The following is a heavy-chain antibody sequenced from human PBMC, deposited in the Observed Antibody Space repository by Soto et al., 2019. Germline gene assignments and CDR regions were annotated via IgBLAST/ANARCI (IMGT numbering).Heavy chain of an antibody. V-gene: IGHV3-7*05. J-gene: IGHJ4*02. CDR1: GLAFSSYW. Sequence: GGSLRLSCAASGLAFSSYWMTWVRQAPGKGLEWVANIKYDGSEKYYVDAVKGRFTISRDNAKNTLYLEATGLRAEDTAVYYCAKYSRVETNYWGQGTLVTVSS. D-gene: IGHD5-12*01. CDR3: AKYSRVETNY. CDR2: IKYDGSEK.